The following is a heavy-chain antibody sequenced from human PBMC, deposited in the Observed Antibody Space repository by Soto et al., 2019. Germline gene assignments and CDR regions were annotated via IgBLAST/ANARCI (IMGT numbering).Heavy chain of an antibody. Sequence: PGGSLRLSCAASGFTFSSYAMHWVRQAPGKGLEWVAVISYDGSNKYYADSVKCRFTISRDNSKNTLYLQMNSLRAEDTAVYYCASTLLWFGELSRLYYYGMDVWGQGTTVTVSS. CDR1: GFTFSSYA. CDR2: ISYDGSNK. J-gene: IGHJ6*02. V-gene: IGHV3-30-3*01. CDR3: ASTLLWFGELSRLYYYGMDV. D-gene: IGHD3-10*01.